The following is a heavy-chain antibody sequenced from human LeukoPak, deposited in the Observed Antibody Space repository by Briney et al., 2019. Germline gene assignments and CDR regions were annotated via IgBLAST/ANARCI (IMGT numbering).Heavy chain of an antibody. CDR1: GGTFSSYT. Sequence: SVKVSCKASGGTFSSYTISWVRQAPGQGLEWMGRIIPILGIANYAQKFQGRVTITADKSTSTAYMELSSLRSEDTAVYYCARDRGGSDTPSRFGYWGQGTLVTVSS. V-gene: IGHV1-69*04. CDR3: ARDRGGSDTPSRFGY. D-gene: IGHD5-12*01. J-gene: IGHJ4*02. CDR2: IIPILGIA.